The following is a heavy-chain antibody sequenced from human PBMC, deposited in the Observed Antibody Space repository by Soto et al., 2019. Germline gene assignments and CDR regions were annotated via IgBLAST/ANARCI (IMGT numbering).Heavy chain of an antibody. CDR2: IKQDGSEK. V-gene: IGHV3-7*03. J-gene: IGHJ4*02. CDR1: GFTFNNYW. D-gene: IGHD4-17*01. Sequence: EVQLVESGGGLVQPGGSPRLSCAASGFTFNNYWMSWVRQAPGKGLEWVAHIKQDGSEKYYVDSVKGRFTISRDNAKNSLYLQMNRLRAEDTAVYYCATPPPGDYGGFDYWGQGTLVTVSS. CDR3: ATPPPGDYGGFDY.